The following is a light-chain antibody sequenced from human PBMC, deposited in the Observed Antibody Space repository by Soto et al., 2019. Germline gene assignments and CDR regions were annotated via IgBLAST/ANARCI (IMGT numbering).Light chain of an antibody. CDR2: GAS. CDR1: QSVSSN. CDR3: QQYNDWPRT. V-gene: IGKV3-15*01. J-gene: IGKJ1*01. Sequence: EIVMTQSPATLSVSPGERATLSCRASQSVSSNLAWYQQKPGQAPRLLIYGASTRATVIPARFSGSGSGTEFTLTISSLQYEDYAVYYCQQYNDWPRTFGQGTKVEIK.